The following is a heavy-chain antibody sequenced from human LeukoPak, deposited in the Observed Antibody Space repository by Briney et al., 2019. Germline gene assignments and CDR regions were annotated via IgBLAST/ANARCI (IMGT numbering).Heavy chain of an antibody. V-gene: IGHV3-7*01. J-gene: IGHJ5*01. CDR2: INQIGNET. Sequence: GGSLRLSCTASGFTFSSYWMSWVRQAPGKGLEWVANINQIGNETNSVDSVKGRFTISRDNSHNTLYLQMNSLRAEDTAVYFCARGQTWIQLWLDFWGQGTLVTVSS. D-gene: IGHD5-18*01. CDR1: GFTFSSYW. CDR3: ARGQTWIQLWLDF.